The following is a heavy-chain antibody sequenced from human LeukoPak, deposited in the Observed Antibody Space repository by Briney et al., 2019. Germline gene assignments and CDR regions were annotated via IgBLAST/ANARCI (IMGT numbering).Heavy chain of an antibody. D-gene: IGHD6-19*01. CDR3: ARAGEEIAVAGARYYFDY. CDR2: IYHSGST. CDR1: GGSISSYY. Sequence: PSETLSLTCTVSGGSISSYYWSWIRQPAGKGLEWIGEIYHSGSTNYNPSLKSRVTISVDKSKNQFSLKLSSVTAADTAVYYCARAGEEIAVAGARYYFDYWGQGTLVTVSS. V-gene: IGHV4-59*12. J-gene: IGHJ4*02.